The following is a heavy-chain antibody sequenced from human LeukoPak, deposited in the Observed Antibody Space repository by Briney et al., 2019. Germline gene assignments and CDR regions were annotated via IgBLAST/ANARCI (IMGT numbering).Heavy chain of an antibody. CDR2: VKSRGAGETT. CDR3: TLIQGWGSGSYYRDF. Sequence: GGSLRLSCAASGFSISNDWMSWVRQAPGKGLEWVARVKSRGAGETTDYAAPVKGRFTISRDDSKNTLYLQMNSLKTEDTAVYYCTLIQGWGSGSYYRDFWGQGTLVTVSS. J-gene: IGHJ4*02. V-gene: IGHV3-15*01. CDR1: GFSISNDW. D-gene: IGHD3-10*01.